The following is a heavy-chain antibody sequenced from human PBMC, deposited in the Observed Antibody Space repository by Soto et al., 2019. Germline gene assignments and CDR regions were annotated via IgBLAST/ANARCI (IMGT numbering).Heavy chain of an antibody. J-gene: IGHJ6*03. Sequence: EVQLVESGGGLVQPGGSLRLSCAASGFTVSSNYMSWVRQAPGKGLEWVSLIQSGGSTYYAGSVKGRFTISRDNSKNTLFLQMNSLRAEDTAVYYCARDDVNCSGGRCYGVPMDVWGKGTKVTVSS. CDR3: ARDDVNCSGGRCYGVPMDV. CDR2: IQSGGST. D-gene: IGHD2-15*01. V-gene: IGHV3-66*01. CDR1: GFTVSSNY.